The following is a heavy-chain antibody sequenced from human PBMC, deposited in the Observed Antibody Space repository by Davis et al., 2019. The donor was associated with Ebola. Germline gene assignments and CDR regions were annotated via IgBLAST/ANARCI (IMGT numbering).Heavy chain of an antibody. D-gene: IGHD3-10*01. J-gene: IGHJ5*02. Sequence: ASVKVSCKASGYTFTSYGISWVRQAPGQGLEWMGGIIPIFGTANYAQKFQGRVTMTIDTSTRTAYMELRSLRFDDTAVYYCARAILIRGQNWFDPWGQGTLVTVSS. V-gene: IGHV1-18*01. CDR1: GYTFTSYG. CDR2: IIPIFGTA. CDR3: ARAILIRGQNWFDP.